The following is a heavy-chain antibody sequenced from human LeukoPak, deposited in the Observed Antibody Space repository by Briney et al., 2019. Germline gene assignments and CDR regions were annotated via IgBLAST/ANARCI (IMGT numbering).Heavy chain of an antibody. CDR2: IYYSGST. Sequence: SETLSLTCTVSGGSISSSSYYWGWIRQPPGKGLEWIGSIYYSGSTYYNPSLKSRVTISVDTSKNQFSLKLSSVTAADTAVYYCARLDCGSTSCYFDYWGQGTLVTVSS. CDR3: ARLDCGSTSCYFDY. J-gene: IGHJ4*02. V-gene: IGHV4-39*01. D-gene: IGHD2-2*01. CDR1: GGSISSSSYY.